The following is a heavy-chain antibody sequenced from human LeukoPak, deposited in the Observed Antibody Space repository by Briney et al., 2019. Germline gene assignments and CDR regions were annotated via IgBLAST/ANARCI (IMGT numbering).Heavy chain of an antibody. D-gene: IGHD1-26*01. CDR2: IYTSGST. CDR1: GGSISSYY. J-gene: IGHJ6*02. V-gene: IGHV4-4*07. Sequence: PSETLSLTCTVSGGSISSYYWSWIRQPAGKGLKWIGRIYTSGSTNYNPSLKSRVTMSVDTSKNQFSLKLSSVTAADTAVYYCARGAPPDYGMDVWGQGTTVTVSS. CDR3: ARGAPPDYGMDV.